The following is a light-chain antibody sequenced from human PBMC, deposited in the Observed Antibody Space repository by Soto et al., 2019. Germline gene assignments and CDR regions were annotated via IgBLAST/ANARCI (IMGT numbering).Light chain of an antibody. J-gene: IGKJ1*01. CDR1: QSVSSNF. CDR2: GAS. V-gene: IGKV3-20*01. Sequence: EVVMTQSPATLSVSPGERAALSFRSSQSVSSNFLAWYQQKPGQAPRLLIYGASNRAAGIPDRFSGSGSGTDFTLTISRLEPEDFAVYYCHQYSSSRRTFGQGTKVDIK. CDR3: HQYSSSRRT.